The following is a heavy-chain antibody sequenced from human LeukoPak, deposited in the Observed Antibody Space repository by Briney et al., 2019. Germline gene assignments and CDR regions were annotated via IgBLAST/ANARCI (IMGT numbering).Heavy chain of an antibody. CDR3: AKADRGWGVITKD. CDR1: GFTFSTYA. D-gene: IGHD3-10*01. V-gene: IGHV3-23*01. J-gene: IGHJ4*02. Sequence: GGSLRLSCAASGFTFSTYAMSWVRQAPGKGLEWVSAIGGSGDFTYYAEYVRGRFTISRDNSKKTLYLQMNSLRAENTAVYYCAKADRGWGVITKDWGQGTLVTVSS. CDR2: IGGSGDFT.